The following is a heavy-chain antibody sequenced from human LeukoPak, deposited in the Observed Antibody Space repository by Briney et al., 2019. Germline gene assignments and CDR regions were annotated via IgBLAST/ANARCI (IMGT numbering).Heavy chain of an antibody. CDR2: IYHSGST. J-gene: IGHJ4*02. V-gene: IGHV4-30-2*02. CDR1: GGSISSGGYS. D-gene: IGHD4-17*01. CDR3: ARRHYGGHFGY. Sequence: SETLSLTCAVSGGSISSGGYSWSWIRQPPGKGLEWIGYIYHSGSTYYNPSLKSRVTISVDTSKNQFSLKLSSVTAADTAVYYCARRHYGGHFGYWGQGTLVTVSS.